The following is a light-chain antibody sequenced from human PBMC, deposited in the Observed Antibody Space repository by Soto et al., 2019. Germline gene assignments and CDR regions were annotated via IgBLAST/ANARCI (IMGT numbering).Light chain of an antibody. V-gene: IGLV4-69*01. CDR1: SGRSSYA. J-gene: IGLJ1*01. Sequence: QSVLTQSPSASASLGASVKLTCTLSSGRSSYAIAWHQQQPEKGPRYLMNLNSDGSHSKGDGIPDRFSGSSSGAERYLTISSLQSEDEAVYYSQTWGPGIHVFGTGTKVTVL. CDR3: QTWGPGIHV. CDR2: LNSDGSH.